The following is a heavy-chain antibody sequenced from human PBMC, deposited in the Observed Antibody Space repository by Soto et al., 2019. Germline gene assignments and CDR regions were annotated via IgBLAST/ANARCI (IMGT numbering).Heavy chain of an antibody. D-gene: IGHD6-13*01. V-gene: IGHV4-61*08. J-gene: IGHJ3*02. CDR3: ARVPELVGYAFDI. Sequence: SETLSLTCAVSGGSISSGGYSWSWIRQPPGKGLEWIGYIYYRGSTNYNPSLKSRVTISVDTSKNQFSLKLSSVTAADTAVYYCARVPELVGYAFDIWGQGTMVTVSS. CDR1: GGSISSGGYS. CDR2: IYYRGST.